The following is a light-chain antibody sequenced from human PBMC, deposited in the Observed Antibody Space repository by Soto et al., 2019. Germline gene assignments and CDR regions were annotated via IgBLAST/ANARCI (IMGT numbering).Light chain of an antibody. Sequence: DIQMTQSPSTLSASVGDIVTVTCRASQSISSWVAWYQQKPGKGPNLLIHKAYILVSGLPSRFSGSGFGTEFTLTISSLHPDDFATYYCQQYNTHRAWTFGQGTKVEIK. CDR3: QQYNTHRAWT. CDR1: QSISSW. CDR2: KAY. V-gene: IGKV1-5*03. J-gene: IGKJ1*01.